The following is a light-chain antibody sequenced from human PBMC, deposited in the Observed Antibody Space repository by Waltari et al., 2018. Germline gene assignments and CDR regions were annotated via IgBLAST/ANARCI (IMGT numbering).Light chain of an antibody. J-gene: IGKJ1*01. Sequence: DIQMTQSPSSLSASVGDTITITCRASQSISILLAWYQKKPGKAPKVLIYRASTLQSGVPSRFSGSGSGTDFTLTISSLQPEDFATYYCLQSSSSPRTFGQGTKVEIK. CDR3: LQSSSSPRT. CDR2: RAS. V-gene: IGKV1-5*03. CDR1: QSISIL.